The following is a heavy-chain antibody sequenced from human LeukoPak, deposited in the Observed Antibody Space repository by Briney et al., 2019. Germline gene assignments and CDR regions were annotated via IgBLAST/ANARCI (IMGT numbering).Heavy chain of an antibody. Sequence: PGGSLRLSCAASGSTFSDYYMSWIRRAPGKGLEWVSYISSSGSTIYYADSVKGRFTISRDNAKNSLYLQMNSLRAEDTAVYYCARAYYSGSYSHPPLHWGQGTLVTVSS. D-gene: IGHD1-26*01. CDR2: ISSSGSTI. J-gene: IGHJ4*02. CDR1: GSTFSDYY. CDR3: ARAYYSGSYSHPPLH. V-gene: IGHV3-11*04.